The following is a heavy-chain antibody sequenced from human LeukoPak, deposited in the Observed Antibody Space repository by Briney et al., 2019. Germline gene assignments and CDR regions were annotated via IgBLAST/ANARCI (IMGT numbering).Heavy chain of an antibody. V-gene: IGHV4-39*01. J-gene: IGHJ4*02. CDR1: GVSIISSIYD. CDR2: INYSGST. Sequence: SETLSLTCTVSGVSIISSIYDWGWIRQPPGKGLEWIGSINYSGSTDYNPSLKSRVTISVDASKNQFSLKMSSVTAADTAVYYCARHFDNWGQGTLVTVSS. CDR3: ARHFDN.